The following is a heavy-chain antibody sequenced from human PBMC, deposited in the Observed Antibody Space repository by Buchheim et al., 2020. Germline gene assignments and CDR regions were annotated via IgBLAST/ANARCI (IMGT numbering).Heavy chain of an antibody. CDR3: ARERWFGDLSFDF. D-gene: IGHD3-10*01. V-gene: IGHV1-3*01. Sequence: VQLVQSGAEVKKPGASVKLSCTASGFIFTSYTIHWVRQAPGQGLDWVGCINADKGDIRFSQKFRGRVSITRDSSAHTAFVKLSSLRSEDTGVYYCARERWFGDLSFDFWGQGTL. CDR2: INADKGDI. J-gene: IGHJ4*02. CDR1: GFIFTSYT.